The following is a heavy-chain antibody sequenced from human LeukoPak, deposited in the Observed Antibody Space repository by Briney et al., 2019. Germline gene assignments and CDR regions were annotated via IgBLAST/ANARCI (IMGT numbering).Heavy chain of an antibody. J-gene: IGHJ4*02. Sequence: MPSETLSLTCTVSGGSISSYYWSWIRQPPGKGLEWIGYIYYSGSTNYNPSLKGRVTISVDTSKNQFSLKLSSVTAADTAVYYCARVGYCSGGSCYSIFDYWGQGTLVTVSS. CDR2: IYYSGST. D-gene: IGHD2-15*01. CDR1: GGSISSYY. V-gene: IGHV4-59*01. CDR3: ARVGYCSGGSCYSIFDY.